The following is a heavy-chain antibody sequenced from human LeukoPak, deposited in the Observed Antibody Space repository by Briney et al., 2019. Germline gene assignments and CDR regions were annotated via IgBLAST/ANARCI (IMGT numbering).Heavy chain of an antibody. V-gene: IGHV1-2*02. D-gene: IGHD6-13*01. CDR1: GGTFSNYA. CDR2: INPNSGGT. CDR3: ARAYSSSWYKYYYYYMDV. J-gene: IGHJ6*03. Sequence: ASVKVSCKASGGTFSNYAISWVRQAPGQGLEWMGWINPNSGGTNYAQKFQGRVTMTRDTSISTAYMELSRLRSDDTAVYYCARAYSSSWYKYYYYYMDVWGKGTTVTVSS.